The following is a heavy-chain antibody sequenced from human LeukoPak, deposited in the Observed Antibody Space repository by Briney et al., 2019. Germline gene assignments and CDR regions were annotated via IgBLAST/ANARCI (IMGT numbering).Heavy chain of an antibody. CDR2: IYYSGST. CDR1: GASISSYY. CDR3: AREGPPVGSSGYNDY. D-gene: IGHD3-22*01. J-gene: IGHJ4*02. V-gene: IGHV4-59*01. Sequence: SETLSLTCTVSGASISSYYWSWIRQPPGKELEWIGYIYYSGSTNYNPSLKSRVSISVDTSKNQFSLKLSSVTAADTAVYYCAREGPPVGSSGYNDYWGQGILVTVSS.